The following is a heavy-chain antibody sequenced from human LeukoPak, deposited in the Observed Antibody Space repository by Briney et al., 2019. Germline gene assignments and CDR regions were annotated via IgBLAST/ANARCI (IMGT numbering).Heavy chain of an antibody. J-gene: IGHJ5*01. V-gene: IGHV4-34*01. Sequence: SETLSLTCAVYGGSFSGYYWSWIRQPPGKGLEWIGEINHSGSTNYNPSLKSRVTILLDTSKNQFSLNLSSVTAADTAVYYCARRPRGIIIKSWFDSWGQGTLVTVSS. D-gene: IGHD3-10*01. CDR2: INHSGST. CDR1: GGSFSGYY. CDR3: ARRPRGIIIKSWFDS.